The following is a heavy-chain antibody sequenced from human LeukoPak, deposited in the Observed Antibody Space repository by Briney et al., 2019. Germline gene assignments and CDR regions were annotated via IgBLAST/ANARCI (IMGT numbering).Heavy chain of an antibody. CDR2: IKTDGSEK. D-gene: IGHD4-17*01. Sequence: GGSLRLSCEASGFTFSNYWMTWVRQAPGKGLEWVANIKTDGSEKYYADSVKGRFTISRDNAQNSLYLQMNGLRAEDTAVYYCARSHGENYFDYWGQGTLVTVSS. CDR1: GFTFSNYW. J-gene: IGHJ4*02. CDR3: ARSHGENYFDY. V-gene: IGHV3-7*01.